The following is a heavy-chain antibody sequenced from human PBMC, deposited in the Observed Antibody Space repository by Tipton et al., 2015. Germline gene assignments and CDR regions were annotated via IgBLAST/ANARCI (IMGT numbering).Heavy chain of an antibody. CDR3: ARVDYGDYVLYFDY. V-gene: IGHV4-34*01. CDR2: INHSGST. Sequence: TLSLTCAVYGGSFSGYYWNWIRQPPGKGLEWIGEINHSGSTNYNPSLKSRVTISVDTSKNQFSLKLSSVTAADTAVYYCARVDYGDYVLYFDYWGQGTLVTVSS. J-gene: IGHJ4*02. D-gene: IGHD4-17*01. CDR1: GGSFSGYY.